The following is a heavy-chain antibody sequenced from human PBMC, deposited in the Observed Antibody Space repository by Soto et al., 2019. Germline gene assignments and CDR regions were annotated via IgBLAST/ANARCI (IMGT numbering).Heavy chain of an antibody. CDR3: ARGGGGPPLDCSSTRCDNWFDP. D-gene: IGHD2-2*01. CDR1: GYTFTTYA. Sequence: QVQFVQSGADVKKPGASVRVSCKASGYTFTTYAMHWVRQAPGQGLEWMGWIDAGNGNTKYSQKFQGRVTITRDTSASTAYMDLSNLRSEDTAVYYCARGGGGPPLDCSSTRCDNWFDPWGQGTLVTVSS. J-gene: IGHJ5*02. V-gene: IGHV1-3*01. CDR2: IDAGNGNT.